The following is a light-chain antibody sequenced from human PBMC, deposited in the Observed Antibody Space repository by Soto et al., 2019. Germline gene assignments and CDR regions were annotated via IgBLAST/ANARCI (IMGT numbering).Light chain of an antibody. V-gene: IGKV1-33*01. CDR1: QDISNY. Sequence: DIQMTQSPSSLSASVGDRVTITCQASQDISNYLNWYQQKPGKAPKLLIFDASNVETGVPSRFSGSGSGTHFTLSIHSLQSADISTYYCQQYEYLPLTFGGGTKVEI. J-gene: IGKJ4*01. CDR2: DAS. CDR3: QQYEYLPLT.